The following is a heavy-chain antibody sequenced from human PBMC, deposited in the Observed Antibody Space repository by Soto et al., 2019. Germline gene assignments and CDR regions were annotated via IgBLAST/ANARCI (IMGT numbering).Heavy chain of an antibody. CDR2: IYPGDSDT. J-gene: IGHJ3*02. CDR1: GYSFTSYW. Sequence: RGESLKISCKGSGYSFTSYWIGWVRQMPGKGLEWMGIIYPGDSDTRYSPSFQGQVTISADKSISTAYLQWSSLKASDTAMYYCASSQGYCSGGSCYRGLDAFDIWGQGTMVTVSS. CDR3: ASSQGYCSGGSCYRGLDAFDI. V-gene: IGHV5-51*01. D-gene: IGHD2-15*01.